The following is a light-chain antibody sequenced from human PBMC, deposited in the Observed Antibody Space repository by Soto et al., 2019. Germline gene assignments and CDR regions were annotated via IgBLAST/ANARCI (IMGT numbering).Light chain of an antibody. V-gene: IGLV2-23*01. CDR3: CSYAGGASVV. J-gene: IGLJ2*01. CDR2: EDI. Sequence: QSALTQPASVSGSPGQSINISCTGTISDVGRYNLVSWYQQHPDKAPKLIIYEDIERPSGVSHRFSGSTSGNTASLTISGLQTEDEAKYFCCSYAGGASVVFGGGTKLTVL. CDR1: ISDVGRYNL.